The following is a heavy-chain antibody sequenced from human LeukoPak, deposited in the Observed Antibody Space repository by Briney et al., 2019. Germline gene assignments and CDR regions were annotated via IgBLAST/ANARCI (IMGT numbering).Heavy chain of an antibody. J-gene: IGHJ6*03. CDR2: IDIDGTYI. CDR1: GFSFTSYS. Sequence: GGSLRLSCAASGFSFTSYSMEWVRQAPGKGLEWVSSIDIDGTYIYYADSLKGRFTISRDNAKNSVYLQMSSLRAEDTAVYYCTRVEETATTAAIIRKYSYYYYYMDVWGKGNTVTVSS. V-gene: IGHV3-21*01. CDR3: TRVEETATTAAIIRKYSYYYYYMDV. D-gene: IGHD4-11*01.